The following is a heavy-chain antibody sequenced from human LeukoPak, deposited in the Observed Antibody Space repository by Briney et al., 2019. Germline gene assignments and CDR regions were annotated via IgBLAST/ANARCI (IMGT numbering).Heavy chain of an antibody. J-gene: IGHJ4*02. V-gene: IGHV3-11*04. D-gene: IGHD2-2*01. CDR2: ISSSGSTI. Sequence: PGGSLRLSCAASGFTFSDYYMSWIRQAPGKGLEWVSYISSSGSTIYYADSVKGRFTISRDNAKNSLYLQMNSLRAEDTAVYYRARGSYCSSTSCYHDYWGQGTLVTVSS. CDR1: GFTFSDYY. CDR3: ARGSYCSSTSCYHDY.